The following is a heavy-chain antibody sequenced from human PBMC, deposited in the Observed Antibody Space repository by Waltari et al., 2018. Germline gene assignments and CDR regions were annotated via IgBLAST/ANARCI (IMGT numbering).Heavy chain of an antibody. Sequence: QVQLVESGGGVVQPGRSLRLSCAASGFTFSSYGMHWVRQAPGKGLEWVAVIWYDGSNKYYADSVKGRFTISRDNSKNTLYLQMNSLRAEDTAVYYCARGGLELGSAYHYNGMDVWGQGTTVIVS. CDR1: GFTFSSYG. V-gene: IGHV3-33*01. J-gene: IGHJ6*02. D-gene: IGHD2-2*01. CDR3: ARGGLELGSAYHYNGMDV. CDR2: IWYDGSNK.